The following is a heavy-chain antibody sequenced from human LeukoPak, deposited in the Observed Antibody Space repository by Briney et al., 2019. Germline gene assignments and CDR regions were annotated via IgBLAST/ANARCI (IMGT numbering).Heavy chain of an antibody. J-gene: IGHJ4*02. V-gene: IGHV3-53*04. D-gene: IGHD6-19*01. Sequence: GGSLRLSCAASGFTVSSNYMSWVRQAPGKGLKWVSVIYSGSSSTYYTDSVKGRFTISRHNSKNTLYLQMNSLRAEDTAVYYCARVGSGWYDSDYWGQGTLVTVSS. CDR2: IYSGSSST. CDR3: ARVGSGWYDSDY. CDR1: GFTVSSNY.